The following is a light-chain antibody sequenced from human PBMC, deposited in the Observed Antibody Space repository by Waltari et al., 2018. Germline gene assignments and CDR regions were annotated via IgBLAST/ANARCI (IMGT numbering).Light chain of an antibody. CDR1: QSVSSSY. CDR2: GAS. V-gene: IGKV3-20*01. J-gene: IGKJ3*01. CDR3: QQYGSSPFT. Sequence: EIMLTQSPGTLSLSPGERATLSCRASQSVSSSYLAWYQQKPGQAPRLLIYGASIRATGIPDRFSGSWAGADFTLTISRLEPEDFAVYYCQQYGSSPFTFGPGTKVDI.